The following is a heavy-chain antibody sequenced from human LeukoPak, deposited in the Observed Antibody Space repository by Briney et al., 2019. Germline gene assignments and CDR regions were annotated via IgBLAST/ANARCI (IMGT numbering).Heavy chain of an antibody. CDR3: AKGGRTRYFDYYYYMDV. CDR2: ISGSGGST. CDR1: GYSISNGYY. D-gene: IGHD3-9*01. V-gene: IGHV3-23*01. J-gene: IGHJ6*03. Sequence: PSETLSLTCTVSGYSISNGYYWGWMRQPPGKGLEWVSAISGSGGSTYYADSVKGRFTISRDNSKNTLYLQMNSLRAEDTAVYYCAKGGRTRYFDYYYYMDVWGKGTTVTVSS.